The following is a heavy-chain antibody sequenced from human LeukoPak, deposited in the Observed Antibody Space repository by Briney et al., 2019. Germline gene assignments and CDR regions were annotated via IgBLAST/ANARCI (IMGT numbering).Heavy chain of an antibody. D-gene: IGHD3-9*01. V-gene: IGHV3-11*01. Sequence: GGSLRLSCAASGFTFSDYYMSWIRQAPGKGLEWVSYISSSGSTIYYANSVKGRFTISRDNAKNSLYLQMNSLRAEDTAVFYCARSLVTGYYPHYHYYGMDVWGQGTTVTVSS. CDR1: GFTFSDYY. CDR2: ISSSGSTI. J-gene: IGHJ6*02. CDR3: ARSLVTGYYPHYHYYGMDV.